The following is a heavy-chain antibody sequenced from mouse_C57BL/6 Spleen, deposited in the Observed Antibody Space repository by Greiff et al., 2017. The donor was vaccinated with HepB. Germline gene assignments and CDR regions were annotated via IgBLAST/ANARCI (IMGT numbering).Heavy chain of an antibody. CDR2: INPSTGGT. J-gene: IGHJ4*01. CDR3: ARSPFRDYDRGYYAMDY. V-gene: IGHV1-42*01. CDR1: GYSFTGYY. D-gene: IGHD2-4*01. Sequence: EVQRVESGPELVKPGASVKISCKASGYSFTGYYMNWVKQSPEKSLEWIGEINPSTGGTTYNQKFKAKATLTVDKSSSTAYMQLKSLTSEDSAVYYCARSPFRDYDRGYYAMDYWGQGTSVTVSS.